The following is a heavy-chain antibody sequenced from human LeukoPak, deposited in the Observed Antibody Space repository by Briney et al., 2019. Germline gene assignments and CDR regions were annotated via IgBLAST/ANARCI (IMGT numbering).Heavy chain of an antibody. D-gene: IGHD1-26*01. CDR3: TRESGTYHGNDY. V-gene: IGHV1-2*06. Sequence: GASVKVSCKASGYTFTGYYMHWVRQAPGQGLEWMGRINPNNGATIYAQKHQGRVTITGDTSISTAYMELSSLRSDDTAVYYCTRESGTYHGNDYWGQGTLVTVSS. CDR2: INPNNGAT. CDR1: GYTFTGYY. J-gene: IGHJ4*02.